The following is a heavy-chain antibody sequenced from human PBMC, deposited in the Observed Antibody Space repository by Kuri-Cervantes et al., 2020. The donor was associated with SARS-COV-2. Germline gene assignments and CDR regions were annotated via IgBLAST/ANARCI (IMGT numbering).Heavy chain of an antibody. CDR3: ARAGYSSSWAPGTFDY. J-gene: IGHJ4*02. Sequence: ASVKVSCKASGYTFTSYDINWVRQATGQGLEWMGWMNPNSGNTGYAQKFQGRVTITRNTSISTAYMELSSLRSDDTAVYYCARAGYSSSWAPGTFDYWGQGTLVTVSS. D-gene: IGHD6-13*01. CDR1: GYTFTSYD. CDR2: MNPNSGNT. V-gene: IGHV1-8*03.